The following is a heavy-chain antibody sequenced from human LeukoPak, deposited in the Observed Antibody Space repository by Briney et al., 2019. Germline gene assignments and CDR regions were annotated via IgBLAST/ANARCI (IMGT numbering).Heavy chain of an antibody. D-gene: IGHD3-10*01. CDR1: GFTVSSNY. CDR3: ARESSMVRGVILTRYFDY. V-gene: IGHV3-53*01. J-gene: IGHJ4*02. CDR2: IYSGGSS. Sequence: GGSLRLSCAASGFTVSSNYMSWVRQAPGKGLEWVSVIYSGGSSYYADPVKGRFTTSRDNSKKTLYLQMNSLRAEDTAVYYCARESSMVRGVILTRYFDYWGQGTLVTVSS.